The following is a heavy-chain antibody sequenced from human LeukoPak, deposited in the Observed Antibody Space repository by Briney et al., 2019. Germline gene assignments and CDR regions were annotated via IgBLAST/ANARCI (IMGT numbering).Heavy chain of an antibody. J-gene: IGHJ3*02. CDR3: AREPTTVTTNDAFDI. CDR2: IYTSGST. V-gene: IGHV4-4*07. D-gene: IGHD4-17*01. CDR1: GGSISSYY. Sequence: PSETLSLTCTVSGGSISSYYWSWIRQPAGKGLEWIGRIYTSGSTNYNPSLKSRVTMSVDTSKNQFSLKLSSVTAADTAVYYCAREPTTVTTNDAFDIWGQGTMVTVSS.